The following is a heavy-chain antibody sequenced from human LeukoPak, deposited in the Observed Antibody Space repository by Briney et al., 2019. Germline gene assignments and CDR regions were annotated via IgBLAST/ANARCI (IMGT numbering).Heavy chain of an antibody. CDR1: GFTFSSYA. Sequence: GGSLRLSCAASGFTFSSYAMSWVRQAPGKGLEWVSGISWNSGSIGYADSVKGRFTISRDNAKNSLYLQMNSLRAEDTALYYCAKGNCSSTSCYTNYWGQGTLVTVSS. J-gene: IGHJ4*02. CDR3: AKGNCSSTSCYTNY. D-gene: IGHD2-2*02. CDR2: ISWNSGSI. V-gene: IGHV3-9*01.